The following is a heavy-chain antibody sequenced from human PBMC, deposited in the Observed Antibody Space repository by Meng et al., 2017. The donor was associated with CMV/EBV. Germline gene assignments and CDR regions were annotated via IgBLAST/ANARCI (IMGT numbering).Heavy chain of an antibody. CDR1: GFTFSSYS. CDR3: ATVRGMDV. V-gene: IGHV3-21*01. J-gene: IGHJ6*02. D-gene: IGHD4-17*01. Sequence: GESLKISCAASGFTFSSYSMNWVRQAPGKGLEWASSISSSSSYIYYADSVKGRFTISRDNAKNSLYLQMNSLRAEDTAVYYCATVRGMDVWGQGTTVTVSS. CDR2: ISSSSSYI.